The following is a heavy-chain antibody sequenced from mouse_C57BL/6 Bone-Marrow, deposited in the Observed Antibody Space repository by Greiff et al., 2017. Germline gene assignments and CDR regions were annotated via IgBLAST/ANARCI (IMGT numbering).Heavy chain of an antibody. J-gene: IGHJ4*01. V-gene: IGHV1-63*01. CDR3: ARHGNYGYAMDY. CDR1: GYTFTNYW. Sequence: QVQLQQSGAELVRPGTSVKMSCKASGYTFTNYWIGWAKQRPGHGLEWIGDIYPGGGYTNYNEKFKGKATLTADKSSSTAYMQFISLTSEDSAIYYCARHGNYGYAMDYWGQGTSVTVSS. CDR2: IYPGGGYT. D-gene: IGHD2-1*01.